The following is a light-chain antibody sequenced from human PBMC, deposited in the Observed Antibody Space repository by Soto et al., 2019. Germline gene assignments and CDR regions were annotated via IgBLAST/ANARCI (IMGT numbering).Light chain of an antibody. V-gene: IGKV3-11*01. Sequence: EIVLTQSPATLSLSPGERATLSCRASQSVSNFLAWYQQKPGQAPRLLIHGASNRAAGIPVRFSGSGSGTDFTLTISSLEPEDFAVYYCQQRDNWPPTWTFGQGTKVDI. CDR2: GAS. CDR3: QQRDNWPPTWT. CDR1: QSVSNF. J-gene: IGKJ1*01.